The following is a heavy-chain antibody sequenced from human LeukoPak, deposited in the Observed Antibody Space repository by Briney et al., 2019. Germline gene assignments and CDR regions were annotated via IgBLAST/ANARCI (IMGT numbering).Heavy chain of an antibody. Sequence: GGSLRLSSAASGFTFSSYAMSWVRQAPGKGLEWVSAISGSGGSTYYADSVRGRFTISRDNPKNTLYLQMNSLRAEDTAVYFCAKSPTTDYSTFDYWGQGTLVTVSS. CDR2: ISGSGGST. V-gene: IGHV3-23*01. D-gene: IGHD4-11*01. CDR1: GFTFSSYA. J-gene: IGHJ4*02. CDR3: AKSPTTDYSTFDY.